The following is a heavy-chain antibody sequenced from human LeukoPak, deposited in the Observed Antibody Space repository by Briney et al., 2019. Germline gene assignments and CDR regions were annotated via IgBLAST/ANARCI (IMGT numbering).Heavy chain of an antibody. V-gene: IGHV3-48*01. CDR2: ISSSSSTI. CDR3: AREPIVVVPAAKGCDYMDV. D-gene: IGHD2-2*01. J-gene: IGHJ6*03. Sequence: PGGSLRLSCAASGFTFSSYSMNWVRQAPGKGLEWVSYISSSSSTIYYADSVKGRFTISRDNAKNSLYLQMNSLRAEDTAVYYCAREPIVVVPAAKGCDYMDVWGKGTTVTVSS. CDR1: GFTFSSYS.